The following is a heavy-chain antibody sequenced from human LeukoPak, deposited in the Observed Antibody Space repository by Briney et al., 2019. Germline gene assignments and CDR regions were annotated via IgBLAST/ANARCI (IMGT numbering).Heavy chain of an antibody. Sequence: ASVKVSCKASGYTFSSYGITWVRQAPGHRLEWVGWISAYDGNTKYAEKFQGRVTMPTDTSTSTAYMDLRSLRSDDTAVYYCVQASGSKYGPATSDYWGQGTLVIVSS. D-gene: IGHD1-26*01. CDR2: ISAYDGNT. CDR1: GYTFSSYG. CDR3: VQASGSKYGPATSDY. V-gene: IGHV1-18*01. J-gene: IGHJ4*02.